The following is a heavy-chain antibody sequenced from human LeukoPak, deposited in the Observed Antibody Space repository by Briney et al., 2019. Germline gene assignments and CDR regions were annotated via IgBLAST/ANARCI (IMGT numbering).Heavy chain of an antibody. D-gene: IGHD4-23*01. Sequence: ASVKVSCKVSGYTLTELSMHWVRQAPGKGLEWMGGFDPEDGETIYAQKFQGRVTITADESTSTAYMELSSLRSEDTAVYYCARSPVYGGNSVGYFDYWGQGTLVTVSS. J-gene: IGHJ4*02. V-gene: IGHV1-24*01. CDR2: FDPEDGET. CDR1: GYTLTELS. CDR3: ARSPVYGGNSVGYFDY.